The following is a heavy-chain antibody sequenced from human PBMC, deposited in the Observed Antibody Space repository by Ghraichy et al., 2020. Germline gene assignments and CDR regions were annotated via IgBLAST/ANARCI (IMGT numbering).Heavy chain of an antibody. CDR2: IITGDSST. J-gene: IGHJ4*02. Sequence: GEAPNISCAASGFTFTDYAMSWVRQAPGKGLEWVSTIITGDSSTYYADSVTGRFTISRDNPKNTLYLQMNSLRDEDTALYYCARGGLRYFDYWGQGTLVTVSS. V-gene: IGHV3-23*01. D-gene: IGHD5-12*01. CDR1: GFTFTDYA. CDR3: ARGGLRYFDY.